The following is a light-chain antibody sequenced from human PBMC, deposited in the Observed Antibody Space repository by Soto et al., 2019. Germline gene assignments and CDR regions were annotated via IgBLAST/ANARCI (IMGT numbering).Light chain of an antibody. Sequence: EIVLTQSPGTLSLSPGVRATLSCRASQPISSNYLAWSQQKPGQAPRPLIYGASNRATGVPDRFSGTGSGTDFTLTISRLEPEDFAVYYCHLYGTSPLFTFGQGTNLEIK. CDR1: QPISSNY. CDR2: GAS. V-gene: IGKV3-20*01. CDR3: HLYGTSPLFT. J-gene: IGKJ2*01.